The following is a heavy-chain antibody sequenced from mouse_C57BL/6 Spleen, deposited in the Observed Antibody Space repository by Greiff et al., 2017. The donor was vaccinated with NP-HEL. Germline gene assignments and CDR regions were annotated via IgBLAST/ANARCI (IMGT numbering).Heavy chain of an antibody. V-gene: IGHV1-69*01. CDR1: GYTFTSYW. D-gene: IGHD2-12*01. Sequence: VQLQESGAELVMPGASVKLSCKASGYTFTSYWMHWVKQRPGQGLEWIGEIDPSDSYTNYNQKFKGKSTLTVDKSSSTAYMQLSSLTSEDSAVYYCARSGRQTADYWGQGTTLTVSS. CDR2: IDPSDSYT. CDR3: ARSGRQTADY. J-gene: IGHJ2*01.